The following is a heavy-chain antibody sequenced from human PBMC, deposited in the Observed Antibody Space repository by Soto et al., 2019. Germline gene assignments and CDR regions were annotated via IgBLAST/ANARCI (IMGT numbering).Heavy chain of an antibody. CDR2: IKSKTDGGNK. V-gene: IGHV3-15*07. CDR3: TTDGGDIAAAGICRD. CDR1: GFTFSNAW. Sequence: GGSLRLSCAASGFTFSNAWMNWVRQAPGKGLEWVGRIKSKTDGGNKDYAAPVKGRFTISRDDSKNTLYLQMNSLKTEDTAVYYCTTDGGDIAAAGICRDWGQGTLVTVSS. J-gene: IGHJ4*02. D-gene: IGHD6-13*01.